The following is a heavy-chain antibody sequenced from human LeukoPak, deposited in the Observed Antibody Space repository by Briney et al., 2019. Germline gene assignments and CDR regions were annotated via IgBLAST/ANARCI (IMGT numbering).Heavy chain of an antibody. D-gene: IGHD2-2*01. Sequence: PSETLSLTCAVYGGSFGGYYWSWIRQPPGKGLEWIGEINHSGSTNYNPSLKSRVTISVDTSKNQFSLKLSSVTAADTAVYYCARGRLGNCSSTSCSSRHYFDYWGQGTLVTVSS. CDR2: INHSGST. V-gene: IGHV4-34*01. CDR1: GGSFGGYY. CDR3: ARGRLGNCSSTSCSSRHYFDY. J-gene: IGHJ4*02.